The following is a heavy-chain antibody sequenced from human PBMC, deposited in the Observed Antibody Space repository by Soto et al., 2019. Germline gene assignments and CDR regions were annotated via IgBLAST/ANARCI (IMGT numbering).Heavy chain of an antibody. CDR3: AKDIVKTSSWPAD. Sequence: HVQLVESGGGVVQPGRSLRLSCAVSGFNFSSYGMHWVRQAPGKGLEWVAVISYDGSHKASADSVKGRIAISRDNSKKTMFLKMNSLREEDTAVYYCAKDIVKTSSWPADWGQGTLVTVSS. CDR1: GFNFSSYG. V-gene: IGHV3-30*18. J-gene: IGHJ4*02. CDR2: ISYDGSHK. D-gene: IGHD6-19*01.